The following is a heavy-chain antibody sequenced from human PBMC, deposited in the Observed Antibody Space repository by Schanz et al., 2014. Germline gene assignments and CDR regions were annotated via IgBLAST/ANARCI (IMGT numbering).Heavy chain of an antibody. CDR1: GGSISSSSYY. D-gene: IGHD2-2*01. J-gene: IGHJ6*03. Sequence: QLQLQESGPGLVKPSETLSLTCTVSGGSISSSSYYWGWIRQPPGKGLEWIGHIYYRGNTYYNPSLKSRLAISIDTSKNQFSLNLISVTAADTAVYYCARQGIGYQHGRYYYYMDVWGRGTTVTVSS. CDR3: ARQGIGYQHGRYYYYMDV. CDR2: IYYRGNT. V-gene: IGHV4-39*07.